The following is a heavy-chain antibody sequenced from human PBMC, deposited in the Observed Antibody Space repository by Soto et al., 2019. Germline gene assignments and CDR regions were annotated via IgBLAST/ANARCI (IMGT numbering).Heavy chain of an antibody. CDR1: GFTFSSYA. V-gene: IGHV3-23*01. CDR3: AKAPDSSTPYYYYGMDV. CDR2: ISGSGGST. J-gene: IGHJ6*02. Sequence: GGSLRLSCAASGFTFSSYAMSWVRQAPGKGLEWVSAISGSGGSTYYADSVKGRFTISRDNSKNTLYLQMNSLRAEDTAVYYCAKAPDSSTPYYYYGMDVWGQGTTVTVSS. D-gene: IGHD6-13*01.